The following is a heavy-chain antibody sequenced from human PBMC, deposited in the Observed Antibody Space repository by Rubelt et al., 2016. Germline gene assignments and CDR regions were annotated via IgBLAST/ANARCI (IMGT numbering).Heavy chain of an antibody. V-gene: IGHV4-59*12. CDR1: GGSISSYY. Sequence: QVQLQESGPGLVKPSETLSLTCTVSGGSISSYYWSWIRQPPGKGLEWIGYIYYSGSTNYNPSLKSRLTISVDTSKNQFSLKLSSVTAADTAVYYCARRWAWGDYGSGSPFDYWGQGTLVTVSS. D-gene: IGHD3-10*01. CDR3: ARRWAWGDYGSGSPFDY. CDR2: IYYSGST. J-gene: IGHJ4*02.